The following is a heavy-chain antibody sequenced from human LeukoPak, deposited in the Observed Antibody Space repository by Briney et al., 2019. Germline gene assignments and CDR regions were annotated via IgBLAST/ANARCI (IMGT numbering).Heavy chain of an antibody. CDR1: GFTFSSYW. CDR2: IYHSGST. V-gene: IGHV4-4*02. J-gene: IGHJ4*02. Sequence: GSLRLSCAASGFTFSSYWMSWVRQAPGKGLEWIGEIYHSGSTNYNPSLKSRVTISVDKSKNQFSLKLSSVTAADTAVYYCASNSGSLPLDYWGQGTLVTVSS. D-gene: IGHD3-10*01. CDR3: ASNSGSLPLDY.